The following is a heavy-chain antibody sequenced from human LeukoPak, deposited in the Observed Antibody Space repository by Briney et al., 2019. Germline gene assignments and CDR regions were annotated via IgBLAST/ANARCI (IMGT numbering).Heavy chain of an antibody. D-gene: IGHD2-15*01. Sequence: ASVKVSCKASGYTFTGYYMHWVRQAPGQGLEWMGWINPNSGGTNYAQKFQGRVTMTRDTSISTAYMELSRLRSDDTAVYYCARDFDCSGGSCYPWFDPWGQGTLVTVSS. V-gene: IGHV1-2*02. CDR2: INPNSGGT. CDR1: GYTFTGYY. J-gene: IGHJ5*02. CDR3: ARDFDCSGGSCYPWFDP.